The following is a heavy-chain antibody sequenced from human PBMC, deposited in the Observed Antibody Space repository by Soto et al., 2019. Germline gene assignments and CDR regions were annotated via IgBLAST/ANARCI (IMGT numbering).Heavy chain of an antibody. CDR3: ARDRYYDFWSGNTIDY. Sequence: PGGSLRLSCAASGFTFSSYAMSWVRQAPGKGLEWVSYISSSGSNIYYADSVKGRFTISRDNAKNSLYLQMNSLRAEDTAVYYCARDRYYDFWSGNTIDYWGQGTLVTVS. V-gene: IGHV3-48*01. D-gene: IGHD3-3*01. CDR2: ISSSGSNI. J-gene: IGHJ4*02. CDR1: GFTFSSYA.